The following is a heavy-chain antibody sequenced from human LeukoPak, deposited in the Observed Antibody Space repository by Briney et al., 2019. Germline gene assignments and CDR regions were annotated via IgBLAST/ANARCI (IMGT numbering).Heavy chain of an antibody. CDR1: GGTFSSYA. D-gene: IGHD2-2*01. V-gene: IGHV1-69*05. Sequence: GASVKVSCKASGGTFSSYAISWVRQAPGQGLEWMGGIIPIFGTANYAQKFQGRVTITTDESTSTAYMELSSLRSEDTAVYYCARGYCSSTSCRYYYMDVWGKGTTVTVSS. CDR3: ARGYCSSTSCRYYYMDV. J-gene: IGHJ6*03. CDR2: IIPIFGTA.